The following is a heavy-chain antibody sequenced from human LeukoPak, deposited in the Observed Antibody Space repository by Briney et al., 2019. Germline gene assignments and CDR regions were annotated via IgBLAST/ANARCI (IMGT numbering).Heavy chain of an antibody. V-gene: IGHV4-30-2*03. Sequence: TSETLSLTCAVSGGSISSGGYSWSWIRQPPGKGLEWIGSIYYSGSTYYNPSLKSRVTISVDTSKNQFSLKLSSVTAADTAVYYCARRSACTNGVCYSVFLNPLTHFDIWGQGTMVTVSS. D-gene: IGHD2-8*01. CDR2: IYYSGST. CDR3: ARRSACTNGVCYSVFLNPLTHFDI. J-gene: IGHJ3*02. CDR1: GGSISSGGYS.